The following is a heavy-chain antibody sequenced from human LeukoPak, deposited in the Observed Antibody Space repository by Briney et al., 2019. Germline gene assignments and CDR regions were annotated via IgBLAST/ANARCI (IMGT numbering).Heavy chain of an antibody. D-gene: IGHD4-17*01. CDR2: IYSGGST. J-gene: IGHJ4*02. CDR3: ARDDGDYLGGGFDC. V-gene: IGHV3-53*01. Sequence: PGGSLRLSCKASGFTVSTNYMNWVRQAPGKGLEWVSVIYSGGSTYYGDSVRGRFTISRVISKNTLYLQMDSLRAEDTAVYYCARDDGDYLGGGFDCWGQGTLVTVSS. CDR1: GFTVSTNY.